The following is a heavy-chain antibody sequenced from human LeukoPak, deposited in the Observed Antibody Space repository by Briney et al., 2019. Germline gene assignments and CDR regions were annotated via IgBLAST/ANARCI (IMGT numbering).Heavy chain of an antibody. V-gene: IGHV4-34*01. CDR2: INHSGST. J-gene: IGHJ5*02. D-gene: IGHD4-17*01. CDR1: GGSFSGYY. Sequence: SETLSLTCAVYGGSFSGYYWSWIRQPPGKGLEWIGEINHSGSTNYNPSLKSRVTISVDTSKNQFSLKLSSVTAADTAVYYCARDCGYGDYEGTAEFDPWGQGTLVTVSS. CDR3: ARDCGYGDYEGTAEFDP.